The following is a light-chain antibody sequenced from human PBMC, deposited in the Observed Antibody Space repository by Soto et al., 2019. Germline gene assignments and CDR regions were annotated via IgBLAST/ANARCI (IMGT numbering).Light chain of an antibody. CDR1: SSDVGGYDY. J-gene: IGLJ1*01. CDR2: EVT. CDR3: SSHTSGSTRV. V-gene: IGLV2-14*01. Sequence: ALTQPASVSGSPGQSIAISCTGTSSDVGGYDYVSWYQQHPDKAPKLMIYEVTKRPSWVSNRFSGSKSGNTASLTISGLQPEDEADYYCSSHTSGSTRVFGSGTKV.